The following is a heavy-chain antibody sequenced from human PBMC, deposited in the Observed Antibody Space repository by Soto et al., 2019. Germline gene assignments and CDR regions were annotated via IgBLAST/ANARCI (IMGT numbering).Heavy chain of an antibody. Sequence: GGSLRLSCAASGFTFSSYAMSWVRQAPGKGLEWVSAISGSGVSTYYADSVKGRFTISRDNSKNTLYLQTNSLRAEDTALYYCARIGSGSYADSWGQGTLVTVSS. D-gene: IGHD3-10*01. CDR1: GFTFSSYA. J-gene: IGHJ4*02. CDR3: ARIGSGSYADS. V-gene: IGHV3-23*01. CDR2: ISGSGVST.